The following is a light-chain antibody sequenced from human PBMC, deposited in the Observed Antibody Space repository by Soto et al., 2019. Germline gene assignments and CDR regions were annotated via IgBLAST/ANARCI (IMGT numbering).Light chain of an antibody. CDR3: QQRSNWPPLT. CDR1: QSVSRY. Sequence: VMTQSPATLSLSPGERATLSCRASQSVSRYLAWYQQKPGQAPRLLIYDASNRATGIPARFSGNGSGTDFTLTISSLEPEDFGVYYCQQRSNWPPLTFGGGTKVDIK. CDR2: DAS. V-gene: IGKV3-11*01. J-gene: IGKJ4*02.